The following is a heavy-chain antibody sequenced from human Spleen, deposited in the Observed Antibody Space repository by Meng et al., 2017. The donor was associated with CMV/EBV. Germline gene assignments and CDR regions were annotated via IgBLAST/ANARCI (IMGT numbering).Heavy chain of an antibody. J-gene: IGHJ4*02. CDR1: GYTFTSYG. CDR2: ISAYNGNT. Sequence: ASVKVSCKASGYTFTSYGISWVRQAPGQGLEWMGWISAYNGNTNYAQKLQGRVTMTTDTSTSTAYMELSRLRSDDTAVYYCARSYSSSSLFDYWGQGTLVTVSS. V-gene: IGHV1-18*01. CDR3: ARSYSSSSLFDY. D-gene: IGHD6-6*01.